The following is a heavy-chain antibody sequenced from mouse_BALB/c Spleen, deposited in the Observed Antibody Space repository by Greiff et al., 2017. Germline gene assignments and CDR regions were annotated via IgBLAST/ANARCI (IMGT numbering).Heavy chain of an antibody. Sequence: EVQVVESGGGLVKPGGSLKLSCAASGFTFSSYAMSWVRQTPEKRLEWVASISSGGSTYYPDSVKGRFTISRDNARNILYLQMSSLRSEDTAMYYCARGGSPYAMDYWGQGTSVTVSS. V-gene: IGHV5-6-5*01. CDR3: ARGGSPYAMDY. CDR2: ISSGGST. CDR1: GFTFSSYA. J-gene: IGHJ4*01.